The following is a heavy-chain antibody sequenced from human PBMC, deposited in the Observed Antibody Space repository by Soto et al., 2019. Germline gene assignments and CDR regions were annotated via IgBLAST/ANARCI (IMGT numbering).Heavy chain of an antibody. CDR2: IWYDGSNK. CDR1: GFNFSSYG. V-gene: IGHV3-33*01. J-gene: IGHJ6*02. CDR3: ARGNDFWSGYPRHYYYYGMDV. Sequence: GGSLRLSCAGSGFNFSSYGMHWVRQAPGKGLEWVAVIWYDGSNKYYADSVKGRFTISRDNAKNSLYLQMNSLRDEDTAVYYCARGNDFWSGYPRHYYYYGMDVWGQATTVTVSS. D-gene: IGHD3-3*01.